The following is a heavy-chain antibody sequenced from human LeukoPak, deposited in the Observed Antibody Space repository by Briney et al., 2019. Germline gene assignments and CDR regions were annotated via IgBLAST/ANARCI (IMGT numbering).Heavy chain of an antibody. Sequence: ASVKVSCKASGYTFTSYDINWVRQATGQGLEWMGWMNPNSGNTGYAQKLQGRVTMTRNTSISTAYMELSSLRSEDTAVYYCARSPPTWTGYYSYWGQGTLVTVSS. CDR1: GYTFTSYD. V-gene: IGHV1-8*01. D-gene: IGHD3/OR15-3a*01. CDR3: ARSPPTWTGYYSY. J-gene: IGHJ4*02. CDR2: MNPNSGNT.